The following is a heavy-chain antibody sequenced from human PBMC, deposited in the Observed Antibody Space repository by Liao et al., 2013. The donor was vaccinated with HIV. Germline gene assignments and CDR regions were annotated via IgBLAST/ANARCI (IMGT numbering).Heavy chain of an antibody. V-gene: IGHV4-34*02. Sequence: QELLQQRDTGLVRPWQTLSLTCAVYGGSFSGYYWSWIRQPPGKGLEWIGEINHSGSTNYNPSLKSRVTISVDTSKNQFSLKLSSVTAADTAVYYCARGGRRALLGGFPQRYWGQGTLVTVSS. D-gene: IGHD2-15*01. CDR2: INHSGST. CDR3: ARGGRRALLGGFPQRY. CDR1: GGSFSGYY. J-gene: IGHJ4*02.